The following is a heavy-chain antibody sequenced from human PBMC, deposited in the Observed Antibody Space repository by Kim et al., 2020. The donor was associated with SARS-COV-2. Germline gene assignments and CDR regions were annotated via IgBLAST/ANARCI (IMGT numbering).Heavy chain of an antibody. CDR2: INHSGST. V-gene: IGHV4-34*01. J-gene: IGHJ5*02. Sequence: SETLSLTCAVYGGSFSGYYWSWIRQPPGKGLEWIGEINHSGSTNYNPSLKSRVTISVDTSKNQFSLKLSSVTAADTAVYYCANGIAAAGTGPLGWFDPWGQRTPATVSS. CDR1: GGSFSGYY. CDR3: ANGIAAAGTGPLGWFDP. D-gene: IGHD6-13*01.